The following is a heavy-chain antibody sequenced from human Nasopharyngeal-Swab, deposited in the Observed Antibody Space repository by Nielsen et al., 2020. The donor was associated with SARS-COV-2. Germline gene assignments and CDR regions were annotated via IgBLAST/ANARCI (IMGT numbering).Heavy chain of an antibody. Sequence: GESLKISCAASRFTFSGYWMSWVRQAPGKGLEWVANIKQDGSETYYVDSVKGRFTISRDNAKNSLYLQMNSLRAEDTAVFYCVRLSIAAAGVDFWGQGTLVTVSS. D-gene: IGHD6-13*01. CDR2: IKQDGSET. V-gene: IGHV3-7*01. J-gene: IGHJ4*02. CDR1: RFTFSGYW. CDR3: VRLSIAAAGVDF.